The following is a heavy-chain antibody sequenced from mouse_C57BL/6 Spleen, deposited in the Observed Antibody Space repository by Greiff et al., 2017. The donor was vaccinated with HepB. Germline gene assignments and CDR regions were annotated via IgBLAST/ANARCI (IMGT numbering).Heavy chain of an antibody. J-gene: IGHJ2*01. V-gene: IGHV1-69*01. CDR3: ARRDYGSDYFDY. CDR1: GYTFTSYW. Sequence: VQLQESGAELVMPGASVKLSCKASGYTFTSYWMHWVKQRPGQGLEWIGEIDPSDSYTNYNHKFKGKSTLTVDKSSSTAYMQLSSLTSEDSAVYYCARRDYGSDYFDYWGQGTTLTVSS. CDR2: IDPSDSYT. D-gene: IGHD1-1*01.